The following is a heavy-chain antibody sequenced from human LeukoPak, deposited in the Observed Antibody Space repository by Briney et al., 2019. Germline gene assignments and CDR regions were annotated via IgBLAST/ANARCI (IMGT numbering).Heavy chain of an antibody. V-gene: IGHV1-8*03. CDR2: MNPNSGNT. D-gene: IGHD6-19*01. J-gene: IGHJ5*02. CDR1: GYTFTSYG. Sequence: GASVKVSCKASGYTFTSYGISWVRQAPGQGLEWMGWMNPNSGNTGYAQKFQGRVTITRNTSISTAYMELSSLRSEDTAVYYCARGRHSSGWHNWFDPWGQGTLVTVSS. CDR3: ARGRHSSGWHNWFDP.